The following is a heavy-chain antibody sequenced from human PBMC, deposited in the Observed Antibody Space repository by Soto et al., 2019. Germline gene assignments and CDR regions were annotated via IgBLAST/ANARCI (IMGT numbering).Heavy chain of an antibody. V-gene: IGHV4-4*02. CDR1: GGSISSSNW. CDR2: IYHSGST. CDR3: AKRTTALGPIDY. Sequence: QVQLQESGPGLVKPSGTLSLTCAVSGGSISSSNWWSWVRQPPGKGLEWIGEIYHSGSTNYNPSLKTRVTISVDKSKNQCSLKMISVTAADTAVSYYAKRTTALGPIDYWGQGTLVTVSS. D-gene: IGHD1-1*01. J-gene: IGHJ4*02.